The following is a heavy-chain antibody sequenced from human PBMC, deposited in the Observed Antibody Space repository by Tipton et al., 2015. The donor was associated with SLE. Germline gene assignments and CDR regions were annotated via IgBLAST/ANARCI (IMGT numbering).Heavy chain of an antibody. V-gene: IGHV4-4*07. J-gene: IGHJ4*02. CDR1: GGSISNYY. CDR2: IYTSGST. Sequence: TLSLTCTVSGGSISNYYWIWIRQPAGKGLEWIGRIYTSGSTNYNPSLKSRVTMSVDTSKNQFALKLSSVTAADTAVYYCARDHPVAGPFDYWGQGTLVTVSS. D-gene: IGHD6-19*01. CDR3: ARDHPVAGPFDY.